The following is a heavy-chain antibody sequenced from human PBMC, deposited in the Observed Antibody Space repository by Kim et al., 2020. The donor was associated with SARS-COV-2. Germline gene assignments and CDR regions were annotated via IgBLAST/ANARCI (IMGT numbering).Heavy chain of an antibody. CDR3: ATGRYYYDSSVSFDP. D-gene: IGHD3-22*01. CDR1: GVSISSYY. Sequence: SETLSLTCTVSGVSISSYYWSWIRQTPGKGLEWMGYIYYSGSTNYNPSFKSRVTISVDTSKNQFSLKLSSVTAADTAVYYCATGRYYYDSSVSFDPWGQG. V-gene: IGHV4-59*01. CDR2: IYYSGST. J-gene: IGHJ5*02.